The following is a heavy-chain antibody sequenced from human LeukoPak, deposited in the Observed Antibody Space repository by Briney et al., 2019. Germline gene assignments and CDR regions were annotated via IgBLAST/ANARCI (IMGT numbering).Heavy chain of an antibody. V-gene: IGHV4-38-2*01. J-gene: IGHJ4*02. D-gene: IGHD6-13*01. Sequence: SETLSLTCAVSGYSISSGYYWGWVRQPPGKGLEWIANIYHSGNTYYNPPLNNRVTISVDTSMNHFSLKLTSVTAADTAVYYCTTLIAAPGSGAPFDYWGQGILVTVSS. CDR3: TTLIAAPGSGAPFDY. CDR1: GYSISSGYY. CDR2: IYHSGNT.